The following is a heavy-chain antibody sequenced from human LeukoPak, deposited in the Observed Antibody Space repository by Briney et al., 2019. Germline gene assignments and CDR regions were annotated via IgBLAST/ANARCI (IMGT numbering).Heavy chain of an antibody. Sequence: SETLSLTCAVYGGSFSGYYWSWIRQPPGKGLEWIGEINHSGSTNYNPSLKSRVTIPVDTSKNQFSLKLSSVTAADTAVYYCVRGRGGLLWFRELLSQSKRWFDPWGQGTLVTVSS. J-gene: IGHJ5*02. CDR1: GGSFSGYY. CDR2: INHSGST. V-gene: IGHV4-34*01. CDR3: VRGRGGLLWFRELLSQSKRWFDP. D-gene: IGHD3-10*01.